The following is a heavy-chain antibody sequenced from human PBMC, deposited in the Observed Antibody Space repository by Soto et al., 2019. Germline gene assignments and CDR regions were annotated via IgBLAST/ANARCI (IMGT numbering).Heavy chain of an antibody. Sequence: GASVKVSCKASGYTFTGYYMHWVRQAPGQGLEWMGWINPNSGGTNYAQKFQGRVTMTRDTSISTAYMELSRLRSDDTAVYYCAREHYDSSGYYSPHDYWGHGTRVTFXP. V-gene: IGHV1-2*02. CDR1: GYTFTGYY. CDR3: AREHYDSSGYYSPHDY. J-gene: IGHJ4*01. D-gene: IGHD3-22*01. CDR2: INPNSGGT.